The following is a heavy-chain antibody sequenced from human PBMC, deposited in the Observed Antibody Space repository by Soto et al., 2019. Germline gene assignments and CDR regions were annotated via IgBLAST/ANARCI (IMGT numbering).Heavy chain of an antibody. CDR1: GDPISSSHW. CDR3: ASVSRNSWNNGWFDP. J-gene: IGHJ5*02. D-gene: IGHD1-26*01. CDR2: INHSGST. Sequence: QVQLQESGPGLVKPSGTLSLTCAVSGDPISSSHWWSWVRQPPGKGLEWIGEINHSGSTNYNPSLKSRATILVDRSKNEFSLILAPVTAAYTAVYYCASVSRNSWNNGWFDPWGQGTLVTVSS. V-gene: IGHV4-4*02.